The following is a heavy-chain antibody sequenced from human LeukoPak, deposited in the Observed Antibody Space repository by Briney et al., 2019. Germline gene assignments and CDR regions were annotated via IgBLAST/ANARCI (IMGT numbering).Heavy chain of an antibody. V-gene: IGHV3-21*01. CDR1: GCTFSSYS. Sequence: PGGSLRLSCAASGCTFSSYSMNWVRQAPGKGLEWVSSISSSSSYIYYADSVKGRFTISRDNSKNTLYLQMNSLRAEDTAVYYCARPSGDIVVVVAATGYFDYWGQGTLVTVSS. D-gene: IGHD2-15*01. J-gene: IGHJ4*02. CDR2: ISSSSSYI. CDR3: ARPSGDIVVVVAATGYFDY.